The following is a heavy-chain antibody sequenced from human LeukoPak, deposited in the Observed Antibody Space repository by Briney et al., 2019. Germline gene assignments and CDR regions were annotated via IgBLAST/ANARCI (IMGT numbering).Heavy chain of an antibody. V-gene: IGHV3-21*04. CDR1: GFTFSSYS. CDR2: ISSSSSYI. J-gene: IGHJ4*02. CDR3: AKAPFNIVVVPAAPDY. Sequence: PGGSLRLSCAASGFTFSSYSMNWVRQAPGKGLEWVSSISSSSSYIYYADSVKGRFTISRDNAKNSLYLQMNSLRAEDTAVYYCAKAPFNIVVVPAAPDYWGQGTLVTVSS. D-gene: IGHD2-2*01.